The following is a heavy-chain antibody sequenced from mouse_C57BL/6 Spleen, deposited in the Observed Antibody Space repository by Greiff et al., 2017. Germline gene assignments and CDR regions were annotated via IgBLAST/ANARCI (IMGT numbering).Heavy chain of an antibody. D-gene: IGHD2-3*01. CDR1: GYTFTDYE. Sequence: VQLQQSGAELVRPGASVTLSCKASGYTFTDYEMHWVKQTPVHGLEWIGAIDPETGGTAYNQKFKGKAILTADKSSSTAYMELRSLTSEDSAVYYCTFYDGYYKYFDVWGTGTTVTVSS. CDR2: IDPETGGT. J-gene: IGHJ1*03. V-gene: IGHV1-15*01. CDR3: TFYDGYYKYFDV.